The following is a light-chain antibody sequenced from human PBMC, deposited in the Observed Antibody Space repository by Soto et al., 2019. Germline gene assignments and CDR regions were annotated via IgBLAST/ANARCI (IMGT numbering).Light chain of an antibody. CDR1: ALPKKN. CDR3: YSTDSSNSRGV. CDR2: GDH. Sequence: SYELTQPPSVSVSPGQTARITCSGDALPKKNAYWYQQRSGQAPVLVIYGDHKRPSGIPERFSVSSSGTVATLTISGAQVEDEADYFCYSTDSSNSRGVFGGGTKLTVL. V-gene: IGLV3-10*01. J-gene: IGLJ2*01.